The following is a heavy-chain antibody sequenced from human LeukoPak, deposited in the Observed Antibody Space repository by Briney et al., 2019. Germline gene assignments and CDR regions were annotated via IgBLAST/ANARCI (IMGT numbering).Heavy chain of an antibody. J-gene: IGHJ4*02. D-gene: IGHD6-13*01. CDR2: IWYDGSNK. CDR1: GFTFSSYG. V-gene: IGHV3-33*01. CDR3: ARDGVGSSWTTLDS. Sequence: GRSLRLSCAASGFTFSSYGMHWVRQAPGKGLEWVAVIWYDGSNKYYVDSVKGRFTISRDNSKNTVYLQMSSLRVEDTAVYYCARDGVGSSWTTLDSWGQGTLVTVSS.